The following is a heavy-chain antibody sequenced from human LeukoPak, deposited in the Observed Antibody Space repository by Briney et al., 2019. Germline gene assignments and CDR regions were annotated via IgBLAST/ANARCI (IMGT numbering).Heavy chain of an antibody. Sequence: GSSVNVSCKASGGTFSSYANSWVRQAPGQGLEWMGGIIPIFGTANYAQKFQGRVTITADESTSTAYMELSSLRSEDTAVYYCANGNCGGDCYWYFDYWGQGTLVTASS. J-gene: IGHJ4*02. CDR3: ANGNCGGDCYWYFDY. D-gene: IGHD2-21*02. CDR2: IIPIFGTA. CDR1: GGTFSSYA. V-gene: IGHV1-69*01.